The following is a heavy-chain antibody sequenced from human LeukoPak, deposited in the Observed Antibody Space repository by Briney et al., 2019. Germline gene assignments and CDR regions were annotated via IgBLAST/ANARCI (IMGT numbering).Heavy chain of an antibody. D-gene: IGHD1-26*01. CDR1: GFTFSSYA. J-gene: IGHJ4*02. CDR3: AKDKWELLALDY. V-gene: IGHV3-23*01. CDR2: ISGSGGST. Sequence: GGSLRLSCAASGFTFSSYAMSWVRQAPGKGMGWVSAISGSGGSTYYADSVKGRFTISRDNSKNTLYLQMNSLRAEDTAVYYCAKDKWELLALDYWGQGTLVTVSS.